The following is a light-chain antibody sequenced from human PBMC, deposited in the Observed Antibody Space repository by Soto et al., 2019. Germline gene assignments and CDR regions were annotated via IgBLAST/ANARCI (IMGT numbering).Light chain of an antibody. J-gene: IGKJ1*01. CDR1: QGVSTN. CDR2: GAS. Sequence: EIVLMQSPSTLSVSPGERATLSCRASQGVSTNLAWYQQKPGQGPRLLMYGASTRATGIPARFSGSGSGTEFTLNISSLQPEDFALYYCQQYNNWPPRGTFGQGTKVDIK. CDR3: QQYNNWPPRGT. V-gene: IGKV3-15*01.